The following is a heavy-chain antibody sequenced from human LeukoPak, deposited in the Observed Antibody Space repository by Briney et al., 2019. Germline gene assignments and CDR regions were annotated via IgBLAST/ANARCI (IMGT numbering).Heavy chain of an antibody. J-gene: IGHJ6*02. V-gene: IGHV4-4*02. CDR2: IYHSGNT. D-gene: IGHD4-23*01. CDR3: ARLGGYGMDV. CDR1: GGSITSTNW. Sequence: SETLSLTCAISGGSITSTNWWSWVRQPPGKGLEWMGEIYHSGNTNYNPSLKSRVTISLDKSENQFSLKLTSVTAADTAVYYCARLGGYGMDVWGQGTTVTVSS.